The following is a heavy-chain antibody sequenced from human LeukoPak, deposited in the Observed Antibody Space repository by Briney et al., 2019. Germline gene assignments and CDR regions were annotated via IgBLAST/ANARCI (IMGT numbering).Heavy chain of an antibody. V-gene: IGHV3-13*01. CDR3: AREVGAERYFDL. D-gene: IGHD1-26*01. J-gene: IGHJ2*01. CDR1: GFTFSSYD. Sequence: GGSLRLSCAASGFTFSSYDMHWVRQATGKGLEWVSAIGTAGDTYYPGSVKGRFTNSRENAKNSLYLQMNSLRAEDTAVYYCAREVGAERYFDLWGRGTLVTVSS. CDR2: IGTAGDT.